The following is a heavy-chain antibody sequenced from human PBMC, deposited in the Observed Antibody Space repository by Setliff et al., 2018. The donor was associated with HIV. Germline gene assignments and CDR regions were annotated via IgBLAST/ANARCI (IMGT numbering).Heavy chain of an antibody. Sequence: GGSLRLSCAASGFTFSDYYMSWIRQAPGKGLEWVSAISGSGGSTYYADSVRGRFTVSRDNSNNTVYLQMNSLRAEDTAMYYCAKTQTVITVYGPFDSWGQGTPVTVSS. J-gene: IGHJ4*02. D-gene: IGHD4-4*01. CDR1: GFTFSDYY. V-gene: IGHV3-23*01. CDR3: AKTQTVITVYGPFDS. CDR2: ISGSGGST.